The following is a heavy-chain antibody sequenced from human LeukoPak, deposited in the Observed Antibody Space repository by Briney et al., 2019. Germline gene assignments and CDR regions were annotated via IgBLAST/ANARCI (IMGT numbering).Heavy chain of an antibody. CDR3: ARDWFHAIDY. D-gene: IGHD2/OR15-2a*01. J-gene: IGHJ4*02. CDR1: GFIFSSYG. CDR2: IRYDGSRK. V-gene: IGHV3-30*02. Sequence: GGSLRLPCAASGFIFSSYGMHWVRQAPDKGLEWVAFIRYDGSRKYYADSVKGRFTISRDNSKNTLYLQMNGLRAEDTAVYYCARDWFHAIDYWGQGTLVTVSS.